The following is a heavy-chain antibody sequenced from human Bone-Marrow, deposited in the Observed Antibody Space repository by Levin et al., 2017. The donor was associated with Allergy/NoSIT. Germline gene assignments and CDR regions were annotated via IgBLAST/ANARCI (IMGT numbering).Heavy chain of an antibody. J-gene: IGHJ4*02. CDR3: AKDGYCSGGSCYSDY. D-gene: IGHD2-15*01. Sequence: QAGGSLRLSCAASGFTFSSYAMSWVRQAPGKGLEWVSAISGSGGSTYYADSVKGRFTISRDNSKNTLYLQMNSLRAEDTAVYYCAKDGYCSGGSCYSDYWGQGTLVTVSS. CDR1: GFTFSSYA. CDR2: ISGSGGST. V-gene: IGHV3-23*01.